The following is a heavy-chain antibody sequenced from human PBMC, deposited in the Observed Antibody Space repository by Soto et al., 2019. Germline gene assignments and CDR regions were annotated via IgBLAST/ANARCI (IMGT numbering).Heavy chain of an antibody. CDR1: SGSFSGYY. V-gene: IGHV4-34*01. CDR3: ARAPKVSGSSQTRPDF. J-gene: IGHJ4*02. Sequence: LSLTCSIYSGSFSGYYWSWIRQPPGKGLEWIGEISQSGNTNYSPSLKSRVPISIDTSKKQFSLNLASVSAADTAVYYCARAPKVSGSSQTRPDFWGQGTLGTV. D-gene: IGHD6-6*01. CDR2: ISQSGNT.